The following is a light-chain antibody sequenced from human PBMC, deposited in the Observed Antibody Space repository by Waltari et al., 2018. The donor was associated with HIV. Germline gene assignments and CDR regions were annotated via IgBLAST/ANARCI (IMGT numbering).Light chain of an antibody. CDR1: SSDVGGYSY. V-gene: IGLV2-14*01. CDR3: SSYTSSSTRVV. CDR2: DVS. J-gene: IGLJ2*01. Sequence: QSALTQPASVSGSPGQSITISCTGTSSDVGGYSYVSWYQQHQGKAPKLLIYDVSNRPSGVSNRFSGSKAGNTASLPISGLQAEDEADYYCSSYTSSSTRVVFGGGTKLTVL.